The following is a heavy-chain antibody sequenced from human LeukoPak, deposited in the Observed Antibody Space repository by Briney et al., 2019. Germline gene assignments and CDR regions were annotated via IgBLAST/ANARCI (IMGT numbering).Heavy chain of an antibody. CDR1: GFTFSSYE. V-gene: IGHV3-48*03. CDR2: ISSSGSTI. Sequence: TGGSLRLSCAASGFTFSSYEMNWVRQAPGKGLEWVSYISSSGSTIYYADSVKGRLTISRDNAKNSLYLQMNSLRAEDTAVYYCARGELWFGERRYYYYGMDVWGKGTTVTVSS. CDR3: ARGELWFGERRYYYYGMDV. D-gene: IGHD3-10*01. J-gene: IGHJ6*04.